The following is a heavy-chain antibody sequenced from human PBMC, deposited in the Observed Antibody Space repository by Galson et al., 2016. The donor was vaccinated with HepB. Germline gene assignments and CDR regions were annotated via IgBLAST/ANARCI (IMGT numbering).Heavy chain of an antibody. V-gene: IGHV3-23*01. D-gene: IGHD3-22*01. CDR1: GFTFRDYA. J-gene: IGHJ4*02. CDR3: AKGDYYDSSGYFPFDY. CDR2: ISGSGDNT. Sequence: SLRLSCAASGFTFRDYAMNWVRQAPGKGLQWVSTISGSGDNTYYADSVKGRFTISRDNSKNTLYLQMNSLRAEDTAVYYCAKGDYYDSSGYFPFDYWGQGTLVTVSP.